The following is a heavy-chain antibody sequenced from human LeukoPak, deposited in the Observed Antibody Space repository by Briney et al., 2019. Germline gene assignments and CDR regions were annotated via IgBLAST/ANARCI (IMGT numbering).Heavy chain of an antibody. CDR1: GFTFSSYA. CDR3: ARTQRDPGRGVKRAFDI. CDR2: ISYDGSNK. J-gene: IGHJ3*02. Sequence: GRSLRLSCAASGFTFSSYAMHWVRQAPGKGLEWVAVISYDGSNKYYADSVKGRFTISRDNAKNSLYLQMNSLRAEDTAAYYCARTQRDPGRGVKRAFDIWGQGTMVTVSS. D-gene: IGHD3-10*01. V-gene: IGHV3-30-3*01.